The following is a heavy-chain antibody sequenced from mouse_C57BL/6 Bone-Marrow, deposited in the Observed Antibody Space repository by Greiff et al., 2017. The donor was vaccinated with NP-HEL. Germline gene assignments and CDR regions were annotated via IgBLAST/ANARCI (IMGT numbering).Heavy chain of an antibody. Sequence: QVQLQQSGAELARPGASVKLSCKASGYTFTSYGISWVKQRTGQGLEWIGEIYPRSGNTYYNEKFKGKATLTADKSSSTAYMQLSSLTSEDSAVYFCARDLYDYDRFAYWGQGTLVTVSA. V-gene: IGHV1-81*01. CDR1: GYTFTSYG. D-gene: IGHD2-4*01. J-gene: IGHJ3*01. CDR3: ARDLYDYDRFAY. CDR2: IYPRSGNT.